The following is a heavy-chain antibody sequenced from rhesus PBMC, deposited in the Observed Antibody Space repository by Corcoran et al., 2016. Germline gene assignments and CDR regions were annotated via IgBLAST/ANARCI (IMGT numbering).Heavy chain of an antibody. V-gene: IGHV4-80*01. Sequence: QVQLQESGPGLVKPSETLSLTCTVSGASISSNWWSWIRQPPGKGLEGIGGINGNSGTTNYNPSPKSRVTISKDASKNPFSLKLSSVTAADTAVYYCARRTSMIAPRYYFDYWGQGVLVTVSS. D-gene: IGHD3-28*01. CDR1: GASISSNW. CDR3: ARRTSMIAPRYYFDY. J-gene: IGHJ4*01. CDR2: INGNSGTT.